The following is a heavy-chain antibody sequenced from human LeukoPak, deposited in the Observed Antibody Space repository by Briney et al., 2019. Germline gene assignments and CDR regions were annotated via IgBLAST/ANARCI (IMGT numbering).Heavy chain of an antibody. CDR2: IYYSGST. CDR1: GGSISDYY. J-gene: IGHJ4*02. CDR3: ARGDYGGNRFDY. V-gene: IGHV4-59*01. D-gene: IGHD4-23*01. Sequence: PSETLSLTCSVSGGSISDYYWSWIRQPPGKGLEWIGYIYYSGSTNYNPSLKSRVTISVDTSRNQFSLKLSSVTAADTDVYYCARGDYGGNRFDYWGRGTLVTVSS.